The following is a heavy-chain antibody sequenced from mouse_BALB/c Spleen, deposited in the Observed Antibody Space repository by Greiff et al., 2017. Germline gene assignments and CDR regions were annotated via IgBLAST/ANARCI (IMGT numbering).Heavy chain of an antibody. CDR1: GYTFTDHI. CDR3: ARLPYDGYYGYYAMDY. J-gene: IGHJ4*01. D-gene: IGHD2-3*01. CDR2: IYPVSGET. V-gene: IGHV1-11*01. Sequence: VQLQQSGAELASPGASVTLSCKASGYTFTDHIMNWVKKRPGQGLEWIGRIYPVSGETNYNEKFKSKATLTVDKSSSTAYMQLSSLTSEDSAVYYCARLPYDGYYGYYAMDYWGQGTSVTVSS.